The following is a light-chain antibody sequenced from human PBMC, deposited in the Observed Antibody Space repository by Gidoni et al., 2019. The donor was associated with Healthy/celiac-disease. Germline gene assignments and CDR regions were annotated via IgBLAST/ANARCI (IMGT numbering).Light chain of an antibody. CDR3: QQSYSTPQAWT. CDR1: QSISSY. CDR2: AAS. J-gene: IGKJ1*01. V-gene: IGKV1-39*01. Sequence: DIQMTQSPSSLSASVGDRVTITCRASQSISSYLNWYQQKPGKAPKLLIYAASSLQSGVPSRFSGIGSGTDFTLTISSLQPEDFATYYCQQSYSTPQAWTFGQGTKVEIK.